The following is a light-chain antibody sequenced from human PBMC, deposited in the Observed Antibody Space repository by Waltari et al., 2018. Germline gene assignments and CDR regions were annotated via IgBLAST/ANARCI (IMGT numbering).Light chain of an antibody. Sequence: QSALTQPASVSGSPGQSITISCTGTSSDVGGYNYVSWSQQHPGKAPKPIIYYFRYPPSGVSNRFSGSKSGNTASLTISGLQAEDEADYYCSSYTSSSVVVFGGGTKLTVL. J-gene: IGLJ2*01. CDR3: SSYTSSSVVV. CDR2: YFR. V-gene: IGLV2-14*03. CDR1: SSDVGGYNY.